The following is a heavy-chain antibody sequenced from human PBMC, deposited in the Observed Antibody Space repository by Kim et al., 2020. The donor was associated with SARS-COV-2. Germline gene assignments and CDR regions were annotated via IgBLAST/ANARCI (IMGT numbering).Heavy chain of an antibody. V-gene: IGHV3-74*01. Sequence: VKGRFTISRDNAKNTLYLQMNSLRAEDTAVYYCARVSRSGSYSGSWYFDLWGRGTLVTVSS. CDR3: ARVSRSGSYSGSWYFDL. J-gene: IGHJ2*01. D-gene: IGHD1-26*01.